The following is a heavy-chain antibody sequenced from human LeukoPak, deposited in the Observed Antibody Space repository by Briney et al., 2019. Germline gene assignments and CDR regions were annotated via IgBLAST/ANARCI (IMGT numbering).Heavy chain of an antibody. CDR2: ISAYNGNT. Sequence: ASVKVSCKASGYTFTSYGISWVRQAPGQGLEWMGWISAYNGNTNYAQKLQGRVTMTTDTSTSTAYMELRSLRSDDTAVYYCARDRRAVAPSYSSSWYSDYWGQGTLVTVSS. V-gene: IGHV1-18*01. CDR3: ARDRRAVAPSYSSSWYSDY. D-gene: IGHD6-13*01. J-gene: IGHJ4*02. CDR1: GYTFTSYG.